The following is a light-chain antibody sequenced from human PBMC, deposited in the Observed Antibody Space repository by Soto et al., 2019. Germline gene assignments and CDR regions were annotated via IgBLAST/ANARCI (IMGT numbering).Light chain of an antibody. CDR1: SSDVGGYNY. CDR3: SSYSRSSTRV. CDR2: EVS. V-gene: IGLV2-14*01. J-gene: IGLJ3*02. Sequence: QSVLTQPASVSGSPGQSITISCTGTSSDVGGYNYVSWYQQHPGKAPKLMIYEVSNRPSGVSNRFSGSKSGNTASLTISGLQAEDEADYYCSSYSRSSTRVFGGGTKLTLL.